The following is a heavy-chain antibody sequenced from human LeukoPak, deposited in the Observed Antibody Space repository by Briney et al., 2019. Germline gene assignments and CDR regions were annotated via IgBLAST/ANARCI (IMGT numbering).Heavy chain of an antibody. CDR1: GYTFTSYG. Sequence: ASVKVSCKASGYTFTSYGISWVRQAPGQGLEWMGWISAYNGNTNYAQKLQGRDTMTTDTTTSTAYMELRSLRSDDTAVYYCARDQIAAGLNWFDPWGQGTLVTVSS. D-gene: IGHD6-13*01. CDR3: ARDQIAAGLNWFDP. J-gene: IGHJ5*02. CDR2: ISAYNGNT. V-gene: IGHV1-18*01.